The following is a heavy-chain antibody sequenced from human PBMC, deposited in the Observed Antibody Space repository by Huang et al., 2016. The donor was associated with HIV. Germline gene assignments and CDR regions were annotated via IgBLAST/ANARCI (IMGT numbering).Heavy chain of an antibody. CDR3: AKMVRGVKSIYFDY. Sequence: EVQLLESGGGLVQPGGSLRLSCVASGFTFSSYTMNWVRQAPGKGLEWGSGISNSAISNSGGKTYSADSVKGRFTISRDNSKNTLYLQMNSLTAEDTAIYYCAKMVRGVKSIYFDYWGQGTLVTVSS. V-gene: IGHV3-23*01. D-gene: IGHD3-10*01. CDR1: GFTFSSYT. J-gene: IGHJ4*02. CDR2: ISNSGGKT.